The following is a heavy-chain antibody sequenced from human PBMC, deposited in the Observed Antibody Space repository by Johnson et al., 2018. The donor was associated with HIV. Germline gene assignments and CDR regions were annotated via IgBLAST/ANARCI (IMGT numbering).Heavy chain of an antibody. D-gene: IGHD2-15*01. CDR2: ISWNSHIV. Sequence: VQLVESGGGLVQPGRSLRLSCVASGVKLDDYAMHWVRQPPGQGLEWVAGISWNSHIVDYADSVKGRFTISRDNSKNTLYVQMNSLKTEDTAVYYCTTDPSGGSPFDAFDIWGQGTIVTVSS. J-gene: IGHJ3*02. CDR1: GVKLDDYA. V-gene: IGHV3-9*01. CDR3: TTDPSGGSPFDAFDI.